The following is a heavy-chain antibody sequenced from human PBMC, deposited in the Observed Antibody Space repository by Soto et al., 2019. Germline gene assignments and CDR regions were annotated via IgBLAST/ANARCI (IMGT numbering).Heavy chain of an antibody. CDR1: GGSISSYY. Sequence: QVQLQESGPGLVKPSETLSLTCTVSGGSISSYYWSWVRQPPGKGLEWIGYIYYSGNTNYNSSLGSRVTISLDTSKNQFSLKLSSVTAADTAVYYCARGQSTWHYWGQGTLVTVSS. CDR2: IYYSGNT. J-gene: IGHJ4*02. CDR3: ARGQSTWHY. V-gene: IGHV4-59*08.